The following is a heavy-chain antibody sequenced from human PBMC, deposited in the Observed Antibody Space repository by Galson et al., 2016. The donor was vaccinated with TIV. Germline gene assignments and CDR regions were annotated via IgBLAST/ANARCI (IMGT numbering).Heavy chain of an antibody. Sequence: SLRLSCATSGITFTSYGIHWVRQAPGKGLEWLAVMSHDGNKENYADSVRGRFTMSRDVPKSTLYLQIGSLEVEDTAVYFCAKDRLWEEWLEPLDLWGQGTLVTVSS. CDR3: AKDRLWEEWLEPLDL. J-gene: IGHJ5*02. D-gene: IGHD6-19*01. CDR2: MSHDGNKE. V-gene: IGHV3-33*03. CDR1: GITFTSYG.